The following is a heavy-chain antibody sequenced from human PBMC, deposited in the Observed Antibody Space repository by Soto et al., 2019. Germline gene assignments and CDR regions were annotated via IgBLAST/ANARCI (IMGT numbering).Heavy chain of an antibody. Sequence: QEQMVESGGGVVQPGRSLRLSCVASGLTFSHFGMHWVRQAPGKGLEWVAVISDDGSNKYYADSVEGRFTISRDNSKNTLFLQVNSLRTEDTAVYYCAKSKLVGDNSFIFDFWGQGTLVTVSS. J-gene: IGHJ4*02. CDR1: GLTFSHFG. CDR3: AKSKLVGDNSFIFDF. V-gene: IGHV3-30*18. CDR2: ISDDGSNK. D-gene: IGHD4-4*01.